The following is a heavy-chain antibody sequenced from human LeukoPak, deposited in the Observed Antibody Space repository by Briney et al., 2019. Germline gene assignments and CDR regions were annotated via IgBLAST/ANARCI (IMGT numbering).Heavy chain of an antibody. V-gene: IGHV4-34*01. CDR2: INHSGST. J-gene: IGHJ4*02. Sequence: PSETLSLTRAVYGGSFSGYYWSWIRQPPGKGLEWIGEINHSGSTNYNPSLKSRVTISVDTSKNQFSLKLSSVTAADTAVYYCARGFRISRDSSGYYYGYFDYWGQGTLVTVSS. CDR1: GGSFSGYY. D-gene: IGHD3-22*01. CDR3: ARGFRISRDSSGYYYGYFDY.